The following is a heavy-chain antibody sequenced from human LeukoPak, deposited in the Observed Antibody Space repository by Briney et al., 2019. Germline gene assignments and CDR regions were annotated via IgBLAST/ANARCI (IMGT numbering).Heavy chain of an antibody. V-gene: IGHV3-7*01. CDR1: GFTFSNYW. CDR3: ARGAYGPIFGVDNWFDP. D-gene: IGHD3-3*01. J-gene: IGHJ5*02. CDR2: IKQDRSEK. Sequence: GGSLRLSCAASGFTFSNYWMSWVRQAPGKGLEWVANIKQDRSEKYYVDSVKGRFTISRDNAKNSLYLQMNSLRAEDTAVYYCARGAYGPIFGVDNWFDPWGQGTLVTVSS.